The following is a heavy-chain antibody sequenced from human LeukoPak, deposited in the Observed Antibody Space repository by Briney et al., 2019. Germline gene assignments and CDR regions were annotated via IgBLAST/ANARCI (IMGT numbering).Heavy chain of an antibody. J-gene: IGHJ5*02. D-gene: IGHD3-10*01. Sequence: LRLSCAASGFTFSDYYWSWIRQPPGKGLEWIGCIYYSGSTNSNPSLKSRVTISVDTSKNQFSLKLNSVTAADTAVYYCARDGTMVRGGGGFDPWGQGTLVTVSS. CDR3: ARDGTMVRGGGGFDP. CDR1: GFTFSDYY. V-gene: IGHV4-59*01. CDR2: IYYSGST.